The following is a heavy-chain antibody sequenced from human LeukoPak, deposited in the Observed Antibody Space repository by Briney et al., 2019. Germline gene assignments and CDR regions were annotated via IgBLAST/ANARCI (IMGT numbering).Heavy chain of an antibody. J-gene: IGHJ4*02. Sequence: GGSLRLSCAASGFTFSSYSMNWVRQAPGKGLEWVSYISSSSSTIYYADSVKGRFTISRDNAKNSLYLQMNSLRAEDTAVYYCARGSEWEPLYYFDYWGQGNLVTVSS. D-gene: IGHD1-26*01. CDR2: ISSSSSTI. V-gene: IGHV3-48*04. CDR1: GFTFSSYS. CDR3: ARGSEWEPLYYFDY.